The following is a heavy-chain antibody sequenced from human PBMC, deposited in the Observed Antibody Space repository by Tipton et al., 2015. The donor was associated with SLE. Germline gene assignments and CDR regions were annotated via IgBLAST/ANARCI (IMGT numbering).Heavy chain of an antibody. J-gene: IGHJ6*02. D-gene: IGHD1-1*01. Sequence: LRLSCAVSGGSISSGGYSWSWIRRPPGKGLEWIGYIYDTGSSYYTYYNPSLQSRLTISVDRSKNQFSLDLSSVTAADTAVYYCARVTGSDSFLYGMDVWGQGTTVTVSS. V-gene: IGHV4-30-2*01. CDR3: ARVTGSDSFLYGMDV. CDR2: IYDTGSSYYT. CDR1: GGSISSGGYS.